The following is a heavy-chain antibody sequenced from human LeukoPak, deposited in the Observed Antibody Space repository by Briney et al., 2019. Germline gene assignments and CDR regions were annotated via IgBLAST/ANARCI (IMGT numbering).Heavy chain of an antibody. Sequence: GGSLRLSCVTSGITFSSYAMDWVRQAPGKGLAWVASISYGGTNKYYADSVKGRFTTSRDDSKNTLYLQMNILRSEDTAVYYCATSVSVAENAFDIWGQGTMVTVSS. D-gene: IGHD6-19*01. V-gene: IGHV3-30*04. J-gene: IGHJ3*02. CDR1: GITFSSYA. CDR2: ISYGGTNK. CDR3: ATSVSVAENAFDI.